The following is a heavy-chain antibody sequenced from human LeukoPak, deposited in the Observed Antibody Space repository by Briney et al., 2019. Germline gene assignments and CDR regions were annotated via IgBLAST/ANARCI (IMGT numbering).Heavy chain of an antibody. CDR3: ATLVFDSSGYSYFDY. CDR1: GFTFSSYA. D-gene: IGHD3-9*01. V-gene: IGHV3-23*01. CDR2: ISGSADNP. J-gene: IGHJ4*02. Sequence: GGSLRLSCAASGFTFSSYAMSWVRQAPGRGLEWLSAISGSADNPYYADSVKGLFTISRDNSKNTLYLQMNSLRAEDTAVYYCATLVFDSSGYSYFDYWGPGTLVTVSS.